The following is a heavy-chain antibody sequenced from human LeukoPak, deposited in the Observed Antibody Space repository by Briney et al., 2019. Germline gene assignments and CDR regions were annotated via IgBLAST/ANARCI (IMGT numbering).Heavy chain of an antibody. D-gene: IGHD3-22*01. CDR2: VSYDGSNK. CDR3: AKDYVQTYYYDSSGYQALDY. J-gene: IGHJ4*02. CDR1: GFTFSSYA. Sequence: GRSLRLSCAASGFTFSSYAMHWVRQAPGKGLEWVAIVSYDGSNKYYADSVKGRFTISRDNSKNTLYLQMNSLRAEDTAVYYCAKDYVQTYYYDSSGYQALDYWGQGTLVTVSS. V-gene: IGHV3-30*04.